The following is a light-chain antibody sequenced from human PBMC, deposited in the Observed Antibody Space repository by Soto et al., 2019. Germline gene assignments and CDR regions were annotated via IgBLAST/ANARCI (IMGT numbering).Light chain of an antibody. CDR1: QSISSY. CDR2: AAS. CDR3: QQLNSYPL. V-gene: IGKV1-39*01. Sequence: DIQMTQSPSYLSASVGDRVTITCRASQSISSYLNWYQQKPGKAPKLLIYAASSLQSGVPSRFSGSGSGTDFTLTISSLQPEDFATYYCQQLNSYPLFGQGTKVDIK. J-gene: IGKJ1*01.